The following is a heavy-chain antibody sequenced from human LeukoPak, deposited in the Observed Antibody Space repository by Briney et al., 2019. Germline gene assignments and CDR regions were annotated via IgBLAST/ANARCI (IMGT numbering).Heavy chain of an antibody. CDR1: GYTFTSYY. Sequence: ASVKVSCKASGYTFTSYYMHWVRQAPGQGLEWMGIINPSGGSTSYAQKFQGRVTMTRDTSTSTVYMELSSLRSEDTAVYYCARTITMVHRSGASDIWGQGTMVTVSS. CDR3: ARTITMVHRSGASDI. D-gene: IGHD3-10*01. V-gene: IGHV1-46*01. CDR2: INPSGGST. J-gene: IGHJ3*02.